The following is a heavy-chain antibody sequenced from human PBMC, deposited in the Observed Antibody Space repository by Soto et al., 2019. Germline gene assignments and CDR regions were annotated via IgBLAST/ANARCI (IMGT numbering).Heavy chain of an antibody. CDR2: IGTTGDT. CDR1: GFTFRSYD. CDR3: ARAIGPTLFDY. V-gene: IGHV3-13*04. Sequence: VGSLRLSCSASGFTFRSYDSHWVRQGTVKGLEWVSAIGTTGDTYYAGSVKGRFTISRENAKNSLYLQMNSLRAGDTAIYFCARAIGPTLFDYWGQGTLVTVSS. J-gene: IGHJ4*02. D-gene: IGHD3-22*01.